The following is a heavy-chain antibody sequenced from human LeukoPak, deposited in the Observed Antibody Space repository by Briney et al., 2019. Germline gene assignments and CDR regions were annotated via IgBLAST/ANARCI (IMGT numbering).Heavy chain of an antibody. V-gene: IGHV3-7*05. D-gene: IGHD2-8*01. CDR2: IQQDGSEK. CDR1: GFTFSSYW. Sequence: GGSLRLSCAASGFTFSSYWMSWVRQAPGKGLEWVANIQQDGSEKYYVDSVKGRFTISRDNAKNSLYLQMNSLRAKDTAVYYCAGEGSDIVLMVYATYYFDYWGQGTLVTVSS. CDR3: AGEGSDIVLMVYATYYFDY. J-gene: IGHJ4*02.